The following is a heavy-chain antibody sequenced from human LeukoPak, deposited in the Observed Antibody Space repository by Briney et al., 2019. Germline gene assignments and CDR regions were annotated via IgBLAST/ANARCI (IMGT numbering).Heavy chain of an antibody. V-gene: IGHV2-5*02. J-gene: IGHJ4*02. CDR1: GFSLSTSGVG. D-gene: IGHD6-13*01. Sequence: SGLTLLNPTQTLTLTCTFFGFSLSTSGVGVGWIRQPPGKALEWVAVIDWDDDKLYIPSLKSRLTLPNDTSKNQVVLTMTNMDPVDTATYYCAHRRELYSSSGYYSEFDYWGQGTLVTVSS. CDR3: AHRRELYSSSGYYSEFDY. CDR2: IDWDDDK.